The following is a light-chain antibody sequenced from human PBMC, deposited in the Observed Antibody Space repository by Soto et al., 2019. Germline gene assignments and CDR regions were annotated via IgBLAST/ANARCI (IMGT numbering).Light chain of an antibody. CDR2: DAF. CDR3: QQYDNLPLT. V-gene: IGKV3D-15*01. CDR1: RTVNSQ. J-gene: IGKJ3*01. Sequence: EIVLTQSPASVSLSAGERATLSCRASRTVNSQLAWYQQKPGQAPRLLIYDAFNRAAGIPARFSGSETGTDFTLTINSLQSEDFAVYFCQQYDNLPLTFGPGTKVDIK.